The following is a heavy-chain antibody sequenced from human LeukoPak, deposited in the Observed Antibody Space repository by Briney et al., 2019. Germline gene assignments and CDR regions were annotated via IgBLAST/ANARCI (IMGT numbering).Heavy chain of an antibody. CDR2: IIPIFGTA. CDR1: GGTFSSYA. J-gene: IGHJ4*02. Sequence: SVTVSCKASGGTFSSYAISWVRQAPGQGLEWMGGIIPIFGTANYAQKFQGRVTITADESTSTAYMELSSLRSEDTAVYYCATMVRGDVVSLDYWGQGTLVTVSS. CDR3: ATMVRGDVVSLDY. V-gene: IGHV1-69*13. D-gene: IGHD3-10*01.